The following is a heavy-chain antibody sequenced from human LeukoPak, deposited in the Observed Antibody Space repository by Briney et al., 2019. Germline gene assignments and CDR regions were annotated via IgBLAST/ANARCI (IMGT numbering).Heavy chain of an antibody. CDR3: ARHYGLMRAYRHFDY. CDR1: GGSISSYY. Sequence: SETLSLTCTVSGGSISSYYWTWARQSPGKGLQWIGNVYFNGDTNYNPSLNSRVTISVDTSKNQFSLKLNSVTAADTAVYYCARHYGLMRAYRHFDYWGQGILVSVSA. CDR2: VYFNGDT. J-gene: IGHJ4*02. V-gene: IGHV4-59*08. D-gene: IGHD3-16*01.